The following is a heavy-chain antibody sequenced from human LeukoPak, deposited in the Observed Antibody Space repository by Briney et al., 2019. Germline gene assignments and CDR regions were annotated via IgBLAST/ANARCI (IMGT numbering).Heavy chain of an antibody. D-gene: IGHD4-17*01. CDR3: ARGTVYYYYYMDV. V-gene: IGHV4-61*05. CDR1: GGSISSSRYY. CDR2: IYYSGST. Sequence: SETLSLTCTVSGGSISSSRYYWGWIRQPPGKGLEWIGYIYYSGSTNYNPSLKSRVTISVDTSKNQFSLKLSSVTAADTAVYYCARGTVYYYYYMDVWGKGTTVTVSS. J-gene: IGHJ6*03.